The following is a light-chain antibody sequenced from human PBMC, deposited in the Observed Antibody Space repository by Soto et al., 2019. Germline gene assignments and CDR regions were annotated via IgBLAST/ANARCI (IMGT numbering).Light chain of an antibody. CDR3: QQSITYPLT. J-gene: IGKJ1*01. Sequence: DIQMTQSPSTLSASAGDRVTITCRASQNIDMSLAWYQQKPGQAPSLLIYRASSLQSGVPSRVSGSGSGTELTLTISSLQPYDFATYYCQQSITYPLTFGQGTKVDLK. CDR2: RAS. V-gene: IGKV1-5*03. CDR1: QNIDMS.